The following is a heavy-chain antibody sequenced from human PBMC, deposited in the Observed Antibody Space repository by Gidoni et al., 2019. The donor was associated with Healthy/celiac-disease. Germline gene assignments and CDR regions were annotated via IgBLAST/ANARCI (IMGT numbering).Heavy chain of an antibody. CDR3: AKDQAGYSGYDYYYYGMDV. D-gene: IGHD5-12*01. CDR1: GFTFSSYG. V-gene: IGHV3-30*18. J-gene: IGHJ6*02. CDR2: ISYDGSNK. Sequence: QVQLVESGGGVVQPGRSLRLSCAASGFTFSSYGMHWVRPAPGKGLEWVAVISYDGSNKYYADSVKGRFTISRDNSKNTLYLQMNSLRAEDTAVYYCAKDQAGYSGYDYYYYGMDVWGQGTTVTVSS.